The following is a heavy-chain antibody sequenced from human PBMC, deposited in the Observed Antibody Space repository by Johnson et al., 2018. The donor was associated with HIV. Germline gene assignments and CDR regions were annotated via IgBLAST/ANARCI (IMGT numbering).Heavy chain of an antibody. V-gene: IGHV3-66*04. CDR2: IYSGGTT. CDR3: ARQHYYGSGSYPGAFDI. J-gene: IGHJ3*02. CDR1: GFTVSSNH. Sequence: VQLVESGGGLVQPGGSLRLSCAASGFTVSSNHMSWVRPAPGKGLEWVSFIYSGGTTYYADSVKGRFTISRDSSKNTLYLQMNSLRAEDTAVYYCARQHYYGSGSYPGAFDIWGQGTMVTVSS. D-gene: IGHD3-10*01.